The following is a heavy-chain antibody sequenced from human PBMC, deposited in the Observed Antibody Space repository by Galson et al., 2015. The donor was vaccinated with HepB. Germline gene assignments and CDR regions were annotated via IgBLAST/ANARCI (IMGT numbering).Heavy chain of an antibody. V-gene: IGHV3-48*01. CDR1: GFTFSSYS. CDR3: AREVSGGSYYFDY. CDR2: ISSSSTI. D-gene: IGHD3-10*01. J-gene: IGHJ4*02. Sequence: SLRLSCAASGFTFSSYSMNWVRQAPGKGLEWVSYISSSSTIYYADSVKGRFTISRDNAKNSLYLQMNSLRAEDTAVYYCAREVSGGSYYFDYWGQGTLVTVSS.